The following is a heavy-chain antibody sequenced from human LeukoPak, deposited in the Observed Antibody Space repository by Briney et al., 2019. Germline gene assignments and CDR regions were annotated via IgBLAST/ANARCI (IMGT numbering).Heavy chain of an antibody. Sequence: ASVKVSCKASGYTFTGYYMHWVRQAPGQGLEWMGWINPNSGGTNYAQKFQDRVTMTRDTSISTAYMELSRLRSDDTAVYYCAREEYDFWSGFRGYWGQGTLVTVSS. D-gene: IGHD3-3*01. CDR3: AREEYDFWSGFRGY. V-gene: IGHV1-2*02. CDR1: GYTFTGYY. CDR2: INPNSGGT. J-gene: IGHJ4*02.